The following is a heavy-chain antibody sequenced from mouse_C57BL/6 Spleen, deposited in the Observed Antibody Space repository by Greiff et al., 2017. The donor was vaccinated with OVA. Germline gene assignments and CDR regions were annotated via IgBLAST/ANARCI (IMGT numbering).Heavy chain of an antibody. CDR2: IRNKANNHAT. CDR3: TRPLYYYGSSYAMDY. J-gene: IGHJ4*01. Sequence: DVMLVESGGGLVQPGGSMKLSCAASGFTFSDAWMDWVRQSPEKGLEWVAEIRNKANNHATYYAESVKGRFTISRDDSKSSVYLQMNSLRAEDTGIYYCTRPLYYYGSSYAMDYWGQGTSVTVSS. V-gene: IGHV6-6*01. CDR1: GFTFSDAW. D-gene: IGHD1-1*01.